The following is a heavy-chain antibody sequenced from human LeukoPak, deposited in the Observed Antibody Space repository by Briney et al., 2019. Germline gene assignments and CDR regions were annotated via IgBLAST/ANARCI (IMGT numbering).Heavy chain of an antibody. Sequence: SETLSLTCGVSGYSISSGYYWGWIRQSPGKGLEWIGSIFHSGKTYYNLSLTSRVTISVDTSKNQFSPKLTSVTAADTAVYYCARGDIPDFWGQGTLVTVSS. CDR1: GYSISSGYY. V-gene: IGHV4-38-2*01. J-gene: IGHJ4*02. CDR3: ARGDIPDF. CDR2: IFHSGKT. D-gene: IGHD2-21*01.